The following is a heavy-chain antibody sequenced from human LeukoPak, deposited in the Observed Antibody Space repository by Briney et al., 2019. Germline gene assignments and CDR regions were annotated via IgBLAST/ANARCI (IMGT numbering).Heavy chain of an antibody. CDR1: GFTFSSYA. D-gene: IGHD6-13*01. CDR2: LGRTGDYT. Sequence: GGSLRLSCAASGFTFSSYAMSWVRQAPGKGLEWVAGLGRTGDYTYYADSVKGRFTISRDNSKNTLYLQMNSLRAEDTSIYFCAKALEQETVIALDSWGQGTLVTVSS. CDR3: AKALEQETVIALDS. J-gene: IGHJ4*02. V-gene: IGHV3-23*01.